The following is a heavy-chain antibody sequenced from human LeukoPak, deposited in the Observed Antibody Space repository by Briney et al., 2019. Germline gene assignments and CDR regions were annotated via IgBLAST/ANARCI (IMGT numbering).Heavy chain of an antibody. V-gene: IGHV4-34*01. CDR1: GGSFSGYY. D-gene: IGHD3-3*01. CDR3: ARGHESIKTFGEVIKSRTRWFDP. J-gene: IGHJ5*02. Sequence: PSETLSLTCAVYGGSFSGYYWSWIRQPPGKGLEWIGGIYYSESTYYNPSLKSRVTISVDTSKNQFSLKLSSVTAADTAVYYCARGHESIKTFGEVIKSRTRWFDPWGQGTLVTVSS. CDR2: IYYSEST.